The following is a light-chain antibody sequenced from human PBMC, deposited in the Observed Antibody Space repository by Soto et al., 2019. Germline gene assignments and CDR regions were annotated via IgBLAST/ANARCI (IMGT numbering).Light chain of an antibody. CDR3: QQYINDLPA. J-gene: IGKJ1*01. Sequence: DMVVTQSQDSLPVSLGDRATTNSKPTGTLFYNPNNKNYLAWYQQKLGHPPKLLIYWASTRESGVPDRFSGSGSGTDFTLTISSLQAEDVAVYYCQQYINDLPAFGQGTKVDIK. CDR2: WAS. CDR1: GTLFYNPNNKNY. V-gene: IGKV4-1*01.